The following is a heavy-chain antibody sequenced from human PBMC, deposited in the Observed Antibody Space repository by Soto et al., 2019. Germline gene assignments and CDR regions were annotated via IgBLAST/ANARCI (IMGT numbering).Heavy chain of an antibody. CDR2: IIPILGIA. J-gene: IGHJ3*02. Sequence: ASVKVSCKASGGTFSSYTISWVRQAPGQGLEWMGRIIPILGIANYAQKFQGRVTITADKSTSTAYMELSSLRSEDTAVYYCARAVFGSGYDSFFGAFDIWGQGTMVTVSS. CDR3: ARAVFGSGYDSFFGAFDI. CDR1: GGTFSSYT. D-gene: IGHD5-12*01. V-gene: IGHV1-69*02.